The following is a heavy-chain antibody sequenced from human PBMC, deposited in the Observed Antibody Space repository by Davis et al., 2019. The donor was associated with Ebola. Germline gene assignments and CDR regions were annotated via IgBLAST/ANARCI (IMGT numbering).Heavy chain of an antibody. Sequence: ASVKVSCKASGYTFNSHVVSWVRQAPGQGLEWMGWISAYNNNTNYAQKFQGRVTMTTDTSTSTAYMELRSLRSDDTAVYYCARVAIISVPTSIGHIWFDPWGQGTLVTVSS. D-gene: IGHD2-2*01. CDR2: ISAYNNNT. V-gene: IGHV1-18*04. J-gene: IGHJ5*02. CDR3: ARVAIISVPTSIGHIWFDP. CDR1: GYTFNSHV.